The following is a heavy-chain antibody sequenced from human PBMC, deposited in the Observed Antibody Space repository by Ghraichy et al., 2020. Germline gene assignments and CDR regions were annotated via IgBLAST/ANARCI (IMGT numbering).Heavy chain of an antibody. Sequence: SETLSLTCTVSGGSVSSAGYYWSWIRQHPGKGLEWIGYIYYSGTTSYNPSLKSRVTISVDTSKNQLSLKLTSVTAADTAVYYCARDGGYGSGSYHVDFWGQGTLVTVSS. V-gene: IGHV4-31*03. D-gene: IGHD3-10*01. CDR2: IYYSGTT. J-gene: IGHJ4*02. CDR3: ARDGGYGSGSYHVDF. CDR1: GGSVSSAGYY.